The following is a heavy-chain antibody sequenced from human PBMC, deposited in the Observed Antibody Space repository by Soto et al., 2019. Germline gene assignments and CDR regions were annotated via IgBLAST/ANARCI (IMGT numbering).Heavy chain of an antibody. J-gene: IGHJ4*02. CDR1: GFSFSSYA. CDR2: ISYDGSNE. V-gene: IGHV3-33*05. CDR3: ARDHMISMVRGQFDF. D-gene: IGHD3-10*01. Sequence: QVRLVECGGGVVQPGRSLRLSCAVSGFSFSSYAMHWVRQAPGKGLEWVTVISYDGSNEYYAESVKGRFTISRDNSKNTLYLQMNSLRAEDTAVYYCARDHMISMVRGQFDFWGRGTLVTVSS.